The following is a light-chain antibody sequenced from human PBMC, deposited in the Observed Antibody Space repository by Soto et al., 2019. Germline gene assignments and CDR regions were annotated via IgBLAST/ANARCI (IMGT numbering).Light chain of an antibody. CDR1: QRVSSSY. V-gene: IGKV3-20*01. CDR3: HQYYTSPRA. Sequence: EIVLTESPGTLSLAPGGRATLSWRASQRVSSSYFAWYQHKPGQAPRLLIYGVSSRAAGIPDRFSGSGSGTDFTLTISRLEPEDSAVYYCHQYYTSPRAFGQGTRWIS. CDR2: GVS. J-gene: IGKJ1*01.